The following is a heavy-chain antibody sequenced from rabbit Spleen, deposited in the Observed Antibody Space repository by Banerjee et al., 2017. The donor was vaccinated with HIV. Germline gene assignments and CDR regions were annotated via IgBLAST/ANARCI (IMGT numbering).Heavy chain of an antibody. J-gene: IGHJ6*01. CDR3: ARDAGTSFSTYGMDL. V-gene: IGHV1S40*01. Sequence: QQLVESGGGLVKPGASLTLTCKASGFSFSSGYDMCWVRQAPGKGLEWVACIRASSDSTYSATWAKGRFTISKTSSTTVTLQMTSLTVADTATYFCARDAGTSFSTYGMDLWGQGTLVTVS. CDR2: IRASSDST. D-gene: IGHD8-1*01. CDR1: GFSFSSGYD.